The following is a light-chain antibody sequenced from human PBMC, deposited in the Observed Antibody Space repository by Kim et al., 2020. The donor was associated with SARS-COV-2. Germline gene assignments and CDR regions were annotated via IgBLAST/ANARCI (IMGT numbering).Light chain of an antibody. CDR1: QSINKW. CDR3: QQYSTHWT. J-gene: IGKJ1*01. Sequence: DIQMTQSPSTLSASVGDRVTFTCRASQSINKWLAWYQHKPGKAPKLLIYEASTLENGVPSGFSGSGFGTEFTLTISSLQPDDFGSYFCQQYSTHWTFGQGTKVDIK. V-gene: IGKV1-5*01. CDR2: EAS.